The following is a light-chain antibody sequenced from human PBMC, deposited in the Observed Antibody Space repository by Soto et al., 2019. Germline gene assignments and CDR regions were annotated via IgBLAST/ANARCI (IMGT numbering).Light chain of an antibody. V-gene: IGLV1-44*01. J-gene: IGLJ3*02. CDR1: SSNIGSNT. Sequence: QSVLTQPPSASGTPGQRVTISCSGSSSNIGSNTVNWYQQLPGTAPKLLLYSNNQRPSGVPDRFSGSKSGTSASLAISGLQSEDDADYYCAACDDSLNGWVFGGGTKLTVL. CDR2: SNN. CDR3: AACDDSLNGWV.